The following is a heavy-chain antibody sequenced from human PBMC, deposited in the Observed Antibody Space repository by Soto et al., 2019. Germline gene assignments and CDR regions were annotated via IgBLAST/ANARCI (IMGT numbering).Heavy chain of an antibody. CDR3: ARTIVVVVAATDYYYYYGMDV. V-gene: IGHV1-8*01. CDR2: MNPNSGNT. J-gene: IGHJ6*02. Sequence: QVQLVQSGAEVKKPGASVKVSCKASGYTFTSYDINWVRQATGQGLEWMGWMNPNSGNTGYAQKFQGRVTMTRNTSISTAYIELSSLRSEDTAVYYCARTIVVVVAATDYYYYYGMDVWGQGTTVTVSS. CDR1: GYTFTSYD. D-gene: IGHD2-15*01.